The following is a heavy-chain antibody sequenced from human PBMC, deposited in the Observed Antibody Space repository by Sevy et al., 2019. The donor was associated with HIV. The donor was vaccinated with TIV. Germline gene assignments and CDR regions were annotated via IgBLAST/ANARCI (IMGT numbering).Heavy chain of an antibody. D-gene: IGHD1-7*01. V-gene: IGHV3-9*01. J-gene: IGHJ4*02. CDR2: ISWNSDSV. CDR1: GFTFDEYA. CDR3: AKAITGITSGSFDY. Sequence: GGSLRLSCAASGFTFDEYALHWVRQAPGKALEWVSGISWNSDSVNYADSVKGRFTISRDNANNSLYLQMDRLRIADTALYYCAKAITGITSGSFDYWGQGALVTVSS.